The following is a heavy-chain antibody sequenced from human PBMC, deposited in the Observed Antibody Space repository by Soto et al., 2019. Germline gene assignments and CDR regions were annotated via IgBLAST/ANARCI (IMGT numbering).Heavy chain of an antibody. Sequence: QLQLQESGPGLVKPSETLSLTCTVSGGSISSSSYYWGWIRQPPGKGLEWIGSIYYSGSTYYNPSLKSRVPISAHTAKNPFCLRLTSVTATDTAVYYCAKALVVVSAKGGVYFDSWGRGTLVTVSS. CDR2: IYYSGST. CDR3: AKALVVVSAKGGVYFDS. D-gene: IGHD2-21*02. CDR1: GGSISSSSYY. J-gene: IGHJ4*02. V-gene: IGHV4-39*01.